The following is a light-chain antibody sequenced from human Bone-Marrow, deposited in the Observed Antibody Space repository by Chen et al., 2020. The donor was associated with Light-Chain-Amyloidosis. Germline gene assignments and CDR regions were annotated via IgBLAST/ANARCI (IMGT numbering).Light chain of an antibody. V-gene: IGLV3-21*02. Sequence: SYVLTQPSSVSVAPGQTATIACGANNIGSTSVHWYQKTPGQAPLLFVYDDSDRPSGLPERWSGSNSGNTATLTISRVEAGDEADYYCQVWDRSSDRPVFGGGTKLTVL. CDR3: QVWDRSSDRPV. CDR1: NIGSTS. J-gene: IGLJ3*02. CDR2: DDS.